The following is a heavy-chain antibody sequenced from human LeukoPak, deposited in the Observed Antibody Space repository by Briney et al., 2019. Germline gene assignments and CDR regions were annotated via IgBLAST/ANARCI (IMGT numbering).Heavy chain of an antibody. CDR3: TSLSDAIESFGTRNL. CDR1: GFTFSSYA. D-gene: IGHD2-8*01. J-gene: IGHJ5*02. V-gene: IGHV3-23*01. Sequence: GGSLRLSCAASGFTFSSYAMSWVRQAPGKGLEWVSVISGSGGSTHYTDPVNGRFTISRDNSKNTLSLQMNSLRAEDTAVYYCTSLSDAIESFGTRNLWGQGTLVTVFS. CDR2: ISGSGGST.